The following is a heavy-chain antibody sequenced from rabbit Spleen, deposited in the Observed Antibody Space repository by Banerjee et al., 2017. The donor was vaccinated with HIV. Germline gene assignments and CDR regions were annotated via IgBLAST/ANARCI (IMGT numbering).Heavy chain of an antibody. CDR2: IYAGSSGNT. J-gene: IGHJ4*01. CDR3: ARDAGRGDYIDGVFNL. D-gene: IGHD8-1*01. V-gene: IGHV1S45*01. CDR1: GFSFSNTYW. Sequence: QEQLEESGGDLVKPEGSLTLTCTASGFSFSNTYWICWVRQAPGKGLEWIACIYAGSSGNTYYATWAKGRFTISKSSSTTVTLQMTSLTAADTATYFCARDAGRGDYIDGVFNLWGPGTLVTVS.